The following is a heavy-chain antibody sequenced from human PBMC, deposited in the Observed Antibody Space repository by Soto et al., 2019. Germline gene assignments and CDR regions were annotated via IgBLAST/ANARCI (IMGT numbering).Heavy chain of an antibody. CDR3: ARNGAVAGLRYFDY. D-gene: IGHD6-19*01. CDR2: IYHSGST. CDR1: SGSISSSNW. Sequence: SETLSLTCAVSSGSISSSNWWSWVRQPPGKGLEWIGEIYHSGSTNYNPSLKSRVTISVDKSKNQFSLKLSSVTAADTAVYYCARNGAVAGLRYFDYWGQGTLVTVSS. V-gene: IGHV4-4*02. J-gene: IGHJ4*02.